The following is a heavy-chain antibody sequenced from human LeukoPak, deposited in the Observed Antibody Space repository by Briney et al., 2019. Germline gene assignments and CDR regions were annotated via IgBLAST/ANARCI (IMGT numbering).Heavy chain of an antibody. D-gene: IGHD2-15*01. CDR3: ANGKRVAATPGYFDY. J-gene: IGHJ4*02. CDR1: GFTFSSYV. V-gene: IGHV3-23*01. Sequence: PGGSLRLSCAASGFTFSSYVMSWVRQSPGKGLEWVSAISGSGGSTYYADSVKGRFTISRDNSKNTLFLHMNSLRAEDAAVYYCANGKRVAATPGYFDYWGQGTLVTVSS. CDR2: ISGSGGST.